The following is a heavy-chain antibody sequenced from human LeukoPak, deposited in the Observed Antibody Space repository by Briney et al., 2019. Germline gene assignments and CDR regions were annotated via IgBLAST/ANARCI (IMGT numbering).Heavy chain of an antibody. CDR3: AKGTGAGSGYYYYYYYMDV. J-gene: IGHJ6*03. CDR1: GFTFSSYA. CDR2: ISGSGGST. D-gene: IGHD3-22*01. Sequence: GGSLRLSCAASGFTFSSYAMSWVRQAPGKGLEWVFAISGSGGSTYYADSVKGRFTISRDNSKNTLYLQMNSLRAEDTAVYHCAKGTGAGSGYYYYYYYMDVWGKETTVTVSS. V-gene: IGHV3-23*01.